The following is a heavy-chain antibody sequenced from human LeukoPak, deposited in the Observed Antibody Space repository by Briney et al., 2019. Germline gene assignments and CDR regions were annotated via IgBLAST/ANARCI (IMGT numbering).Heavy chain of an antibody. Sequence: ASVKVSCKASGGTFSSYAISWVRQAPGQGLEWMGGIIPIFGTANYAQKFQGRVTITTDESTSTAYMELSSLRSEDTAVYYCAKEGRIVVAPAATQYWGQGTLVTVSS. CDR1: GGTFSSYA. V-gene: IGHV1-69*05. J-gene: IGHJ4*02. D-gene: IGHD2-2*01. CDR3: AKEGRIVVAPAATQY. CDR2: IIPIFGTA.